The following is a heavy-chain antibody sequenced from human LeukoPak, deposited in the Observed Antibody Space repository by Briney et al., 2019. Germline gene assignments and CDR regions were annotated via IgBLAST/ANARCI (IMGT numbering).Heavy chain of an antibody. V-gene: IGHV4-59*01. CDR2: IHYRGST. Sequence: PSETLSLTCTVPGGSISNSYWSWIRQSPGKGLDWFGYIHYRGSTNYNPSLKSRVTISVATSKRQLSLKLSSVTAADTAVYYCARTGSTVTMLYPLDRWSQATLVTVSS. D-gene: IGHD4-17*01. J-gene: IGHJ5*02. CDR1: GGSISNSY. CDR3: ARTGSTVTMLYPLDR.